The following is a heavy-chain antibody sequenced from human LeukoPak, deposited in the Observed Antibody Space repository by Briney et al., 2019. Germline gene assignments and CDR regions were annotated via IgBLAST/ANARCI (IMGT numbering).Heavy chain of an antibody. Sequence: GGSLRLSCAVSGFSFTNVWMNWVRQAPGKGLEWVGRIKNRDEGEKTDYAAPVKGRFTISRDDSKATLFLQMDSLKMEDTAIYYCTTGIDYGGGYWGQGTLVSVSS. J-gene: IGHJ4*02. CDR3: TTGIDYGGGY. V-gene: IGHV3-15*07. D-gene: IGHD3-16*01. CDR1: GFSFTNVW. CDR2: IKNRDEGEKT.